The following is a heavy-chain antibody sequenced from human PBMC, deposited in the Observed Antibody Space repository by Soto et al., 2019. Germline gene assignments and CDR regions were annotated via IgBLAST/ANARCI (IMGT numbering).Heavy chain of an antibody. V-gene: IGHV4-61*01. J-gene: IGHJ5*02. D-gene: IGHD2-15*01. CDR3: ARDRVVVVAAKRAGHWFDP. CDR2: IYYSGST. CDR1: GGSVSSGSYY. Sequence: SETLSLTCTVSGGSVSSGSYYWSWIRQPPGKGLEWIGYIYYSGSTNYNPSLKSRVTISVDTSKNQFSLKLSSVTAADTAVYYCARDRVVVVAAKRAGHWFDPWGQGTLVTVSS.